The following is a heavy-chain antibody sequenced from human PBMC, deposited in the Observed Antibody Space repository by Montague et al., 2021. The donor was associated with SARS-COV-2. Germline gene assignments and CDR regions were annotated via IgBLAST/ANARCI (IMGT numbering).Heavy chain of an antibody. Sequence: SETLSLTCTVSGGSISSYYWSWIRQPPGKGLEWIGYIYYSGSTNYNPSLKSRVTISVDTSKNQFSLKLSSVTAADTAVYYCARVPRNYDFWSGLYDAFDIWGQGTMVTVSS. V-gene: IGHV4-59*01. D-gene: IGHD3-3*01. CDR2: IYYSGST. CDR1: GGSISSYY. J-gene: IGHJ3*02. CDR3: ARVPRNYDFWSGLYDAFDI.